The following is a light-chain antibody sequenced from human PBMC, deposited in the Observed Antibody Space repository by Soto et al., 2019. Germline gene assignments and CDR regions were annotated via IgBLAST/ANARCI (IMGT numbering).Light chain of an antibody. CDR3: QHYNSYSEA. CDR2: DAS. CDR1: RSISSW. J-gene: IGKJ1*01. V-gene: IGKV1-5*01. Sequence: DFQMTHSPSTLSASVGDSVTITCRASRSISSWLAWYQQKPGKAPKLLIYDASSLESGVPSRFSGSGSGTEFTLTISSLQPDDFATYYCQHYNSYSEAFGQGTKVDIK.